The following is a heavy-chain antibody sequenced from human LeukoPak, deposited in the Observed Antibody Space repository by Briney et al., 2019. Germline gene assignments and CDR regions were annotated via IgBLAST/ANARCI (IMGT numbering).Heavy chain of an antibody. J-gene: IGHJ4*02. CDR2: IYHSGST. CDR3: ARDRSGTSDN. D-gene: IGHD1-26*01. CDR1: GYSISSGFY. V-gene: IGHV4-38-2*02. Sequence: SETLSLTCSVSGYSISSGFYWGWIRQPPGKGLEWIGSIYHSGSTYYNPSLKSRVTISVDTSRNQLSLKVSSVTAADTALYYCARDRSGTSDNWGQGILVTVSS.